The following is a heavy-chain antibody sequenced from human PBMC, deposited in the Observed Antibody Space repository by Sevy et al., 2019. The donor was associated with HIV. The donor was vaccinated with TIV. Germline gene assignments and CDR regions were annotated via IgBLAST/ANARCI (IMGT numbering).Heavy chain of an antibody. CDR1: GFTFSTYP. V-gene: IGHV3-30*02. D-gene: IGHD3-3*01. CDR2: VYYDGNNK. Sequence: GGSLRLSCAASGFTFSTYPMHWVRQAPGRGLEWVAYVYYDGNNKYYADSVKGRFTISRDNSQNTLYLQMNSLRSEDTAVYYCVIDFWTANYMNNYYWGQGTLVTVSS. J-gene: IGHJ4*02. CDR3: VIDFWTANYMNNYY.